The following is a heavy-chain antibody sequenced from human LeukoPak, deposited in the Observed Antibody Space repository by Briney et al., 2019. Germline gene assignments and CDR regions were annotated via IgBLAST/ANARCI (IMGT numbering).Heavy chain of an antibody. CDR3: ATSAADDYYYYYMDV. CDR1: GFTFSSYW. CDR2: IKQDGSEK. V-gene: IGHV3-7*01. D-gene: IGHD6-13*01. J-gene: IGHJ6*03. Sequence: QPGGSLRLSCAASGFTFSSYWMGWVRQAPGKGLEWVANIKQDGSEKYYVDSVKGRFTISRDNAKNSLYLQMNSLRAEDTAVYYCATSAADDYYYYYMDVWGKGTTATVSS.